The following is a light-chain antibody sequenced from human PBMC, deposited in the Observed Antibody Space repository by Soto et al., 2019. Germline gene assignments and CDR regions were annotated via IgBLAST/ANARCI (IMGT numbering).Light chain of an antibody. CDR2: DAF. CDR3: QQYNNWPPLT. J-gene: IGKJ4*01. Sequence: EVVMTQSPATLSVSPGERATLSCRASQSVGSKLAWYQQKPGQAPRLLISDAFTRATGIPARFSGSGSGTEFTLFISSLQSEDFAVYYCQQYNNWPPLTFGGGTKVEI. CDR1: QSVGSK. V-gene: IGKV3-15*01.